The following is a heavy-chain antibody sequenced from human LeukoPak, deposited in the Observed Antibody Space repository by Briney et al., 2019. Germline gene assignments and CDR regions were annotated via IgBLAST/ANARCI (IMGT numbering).Heavy chain of an antibody. CDR2: IIPILGIA. CDR3: ASRTPEGSSWYSDY. D-gene: IGHD6-13*01. J-gene: IGHJ4*02. CDR1: GGTFSSYA. Sequence: ASVKVSCKASGGTFSSYAISWVRQAPGQGLEWMGRIIPILGIANYAQKFQGRVTITADKSTSTAYMELSSLRSEDTAVYYCASRTPEGSSWYSDYWGQGTLVTVSS. V-gene: IGHV1-69*04.